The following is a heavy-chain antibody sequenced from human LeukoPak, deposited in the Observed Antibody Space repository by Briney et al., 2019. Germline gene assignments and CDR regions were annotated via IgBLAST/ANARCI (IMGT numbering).Heavy chain of an antibody. CDR1: GYTFTGYY. J-gene: IGHJ4*02. V-gene: IGHV1-2*02. CDR3: ARARPVVPAALDY. Sequence: GASVKVSCKASGYTFTGYYMHWVRQAPGQGLEWMGWINPNSGGTNYAQKFQGRVTMTRDTSISTAYMELSRLRSDDTAVYYRARARPVVPAALDYWGQGTLVTVSS. D-gene: IGHD2-2*01. CDR2: INPNSGGT.